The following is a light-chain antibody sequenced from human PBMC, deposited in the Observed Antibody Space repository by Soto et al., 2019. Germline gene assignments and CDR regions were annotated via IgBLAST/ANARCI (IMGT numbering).Light chain of an antibody. V-gene: IGKV3-11*01. CDR2: EAS. Sequence: VLTQSPDTLSLSPGERATLSCRASQDVGKFLVWYHQKPGLSPSLVIYEASKRATDIPDRFSGSGSGTALTLTITRLEPEDVDFYYCQQRNSWLLTFGGGTKVELK. J-gene: IGKJ4*01. CDR1: QDVGKF. CDR3: QQRNSWLLT.